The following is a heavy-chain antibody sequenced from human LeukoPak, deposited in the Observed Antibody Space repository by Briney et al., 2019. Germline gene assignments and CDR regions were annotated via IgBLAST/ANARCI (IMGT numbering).Heavy chain of an antibody. CDR3: AKGGARLHSYYFDY. CDR1: RLTFTSYA. J-gene: IGHJ4*02. V-gene: IGHV3-23*01. Sequence: GGSLRLSCAASRLTFTSYAMSWVRQAPGKGLEWVSSITDSGGSTYYADSVKGRFTISRDNSKNTLYLQMNSLRAEDTAVYYCAKGGARLHSYYFDYWGQGTLVTVSS. D-gene: IGHD1-26*01. CDR2: ITDSGGST.